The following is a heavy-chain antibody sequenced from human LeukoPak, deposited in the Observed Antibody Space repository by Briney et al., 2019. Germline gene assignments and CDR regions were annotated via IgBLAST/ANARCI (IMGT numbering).Heavy chain of an antibody. Sequence: SETLSLTCTVSGGSITSGSYYWSWIRQPAGKGLEWIGRIDTSGSTNYNPSLKSRVTISVDTSKNQFSLKLSSVTAADTAVYYCARDLTFFGVVIPTDAFDIWGQGTMVTVSS. V-gene: IGHV4-61*02. D-gene: IGHD3-3*01. CDR3: ARDLTFFGVVIPTDAFDI. CDR2: IDTSGST. CDR1: GGSITSGSYY. J-gene: IGHJ3*02.